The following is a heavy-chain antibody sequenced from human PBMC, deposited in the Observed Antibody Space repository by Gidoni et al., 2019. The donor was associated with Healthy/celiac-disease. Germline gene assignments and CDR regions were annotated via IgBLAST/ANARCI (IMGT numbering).Heavy chain of an antibody. CDR2: INHSGST. Sequence: QVQLQQWVAGLLKPSETLSLTCAVYGGSFSGYYWSWLRQPPGKGLEWIGEINHSGSTNYNPFLKSRVTISVDTSKNQFSLKLSSVTAADTAVYYCARGVSGGSCYDPGGCNYYYYGMDVWGQGTTVTVSS. CDR1: GGSFSGYY. V-gene: IGHV4-34*01. D-gene: IGHD2-15*01. J-gene: IGHJ6*02. CDR3: ARGVSGGSCYDPGGCNYYYYGMDV.